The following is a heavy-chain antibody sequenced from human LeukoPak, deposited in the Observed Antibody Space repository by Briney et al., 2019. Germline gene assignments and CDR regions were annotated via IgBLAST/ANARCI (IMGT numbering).Heavy chain of an antibody. Sequence: SETLSLTCTVSGGSISSSSYYWGWIRQPPGKGLEWIGSIYYSGSTYYNPSLKSRVTISVDTSKNQFSLKLSSVTAADTAVYYCASTAGSGWFDYWGQGTLVTVSS. CDR1: GGSISSSSYY. D-gene: IGHD3-22*01. J-gene: IGHJ4*02. CDR2: IYYSGST. V-gene: IGHV4-39*07. CDR3: ASTAGSGWFDY.